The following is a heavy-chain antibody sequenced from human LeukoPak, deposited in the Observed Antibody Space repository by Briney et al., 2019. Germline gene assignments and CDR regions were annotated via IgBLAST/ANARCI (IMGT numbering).Heavy chain of an antibody. J-gene: IGHJ4*02. V-gene: IGHV4-4*07. CDR1: GGSISSYY. Sequence: SETLSLTCTVSGGSISSYYWSWIRQPPGKGLEWIGRIYTSGSTNYNPSLKSRVTMSVDTSKNQFSLKLSSVTAADTAVYYCARVGSVVRGVIVMYYFDYWGQGTLVTVSS. CDR3: ARVGSVVRGVIVMYYFDY. D-gene: IGHD3-10*01. CDR2: IYTSGST.